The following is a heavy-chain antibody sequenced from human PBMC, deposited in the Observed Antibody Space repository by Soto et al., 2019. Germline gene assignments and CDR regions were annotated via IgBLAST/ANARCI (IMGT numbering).Heavy chain of an antibody. D-gene: IGHD2-2*01. CDR2: IIPILGIA. CDR1: GGTFSSYT. CDR3: ARVLGYCSSTSCPGANGYMDV. Sequence: QVQLVQSGAEVKKPGSSVKVSCKASGGTFSSYTISWVRQAPGQGLEWMGRIIPILGIANYAQKFQGRVTITADKSTSTAYMELSSLRSEDTAVYYCARVLGYCSSTSCPGANGYMDVWGKGTTVTVSS. J-gene: IGHJ6*03. V-gene: IGHV1-69*02.